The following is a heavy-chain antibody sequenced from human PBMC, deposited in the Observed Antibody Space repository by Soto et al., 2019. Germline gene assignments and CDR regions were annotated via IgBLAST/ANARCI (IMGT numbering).Heavy chain of an antibody. D-gene: IGHD3-10*01. CDR1: GYAFTGYY. J-gene: IGHJ4*02. Sequence: GASVKVSCKASGYAFTGYYMHWVRQAPGLGLEWMGRVNPILSMSNYAQKFQGRVTMTADKSTSTAYMELRSLRSEDTAFYYCATSYGSGYRAFDYWGQGALVTVSS. CDR2: VNPILSMS. CDR3: ATSYGSGYRAFDY. V-gene: IGHV1-69*02.